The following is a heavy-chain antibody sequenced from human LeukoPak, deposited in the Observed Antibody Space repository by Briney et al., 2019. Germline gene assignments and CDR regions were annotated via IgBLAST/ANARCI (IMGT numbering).Heavy chain of an antibody. J-gene: IGHJ4*02. CDR3: ARATDYGDDGGFYFDY. CDR1: GFTFSSYS. V-gene: IGHV3-53*01. D-gene: IGHD4-17*01. CDR2: IYSGGST. Sequence: GGSLRLSCAASGFTFSSYSMNWVRQAPGKGLEWVSVIYSGGSTYYADSVKGRFTISRDNSKNTLYLQMNSLRAEDTAVYYCARATDYGDDGGFYFDYWGQGTLVTVSS.